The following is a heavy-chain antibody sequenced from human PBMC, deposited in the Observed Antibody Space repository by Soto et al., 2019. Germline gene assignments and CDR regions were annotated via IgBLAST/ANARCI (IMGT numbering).Heavy chain of an antibody. CDR3: ARDPAP. J-gene: IGHJ5*02. CDR1: GGSISTGGYY. Sequence: QVQLQESGPGLVKPSQTLSLTCTVSGGSISTGGYYWSWTRQHPGKCLEWIGYIYNCATTYYHPYLMSRVTISVSFSKNQFSLNLSSVTVADTAVYYCARDPAPWGHGALVTVSS. CDR2: IYNCATT. V-gene: IGHV4-31*03.